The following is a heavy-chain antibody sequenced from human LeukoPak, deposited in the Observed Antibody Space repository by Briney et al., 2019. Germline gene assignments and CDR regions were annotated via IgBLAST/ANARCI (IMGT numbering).Heavy chain of an antibody. CDR2: ISSSSSYI. D-gene: IGHD3-10*01. CDR3: ARGRPHKGGSGSHFDY. V-gene: IGHV3-21*01. CDR1: GFTFSSYS. Sequence: PGGSLRLSCAASGFTFSSYSMNWVRQAPGKGLEWVSSISSSSSYIYYADSVKGRFTISRDNAKNSLYLQMNSLRAEDTAVYYCARGRPHKGGSGSHFDYWGQGTLVTGSS. J-gene: IGHJ4*02.